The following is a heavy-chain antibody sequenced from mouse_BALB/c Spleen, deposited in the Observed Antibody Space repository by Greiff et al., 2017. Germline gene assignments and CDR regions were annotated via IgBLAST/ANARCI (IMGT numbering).Heavy chain of an antibody. V-gene: IGHV5-6-3*01. Sequence: EVKVEESGGGLVQPGGSLKLSCAASGFTFSSYGMSWVRQTPDKRLELVATINSNGGSTYYPDSVKGRFTISRDNAKNTLYLQMSSLKSEDTAMYYCARDAMDYWGQGTSVTVSS. CDR1: GFTFSSYG. CDR3: ARDAMDY. CDR2: INSNGGST. J-gene: IGHJ4*01.